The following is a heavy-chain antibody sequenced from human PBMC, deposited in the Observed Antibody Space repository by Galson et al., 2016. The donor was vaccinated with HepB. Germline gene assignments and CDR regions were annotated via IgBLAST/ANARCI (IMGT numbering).Heavy chain of an antibody. J-gene: IGHJ5*02. Sequence: SLRLSCAASGFTFSGYSMNWVRQAPGKGLEWLSSISSSSSFIYYADSVKGRFSISRDNAKNSLYLQMTSLRAEDTAVYYCARGAYSTNWFDPWGQGTLVTVSS. D-gene: IGHD6-13*01. CDR1: GFTFSGYS. CDR2: ISSSSSFI. CDR3: ARGAYSTNWFDP. V-gene: IGHV3-21*01.